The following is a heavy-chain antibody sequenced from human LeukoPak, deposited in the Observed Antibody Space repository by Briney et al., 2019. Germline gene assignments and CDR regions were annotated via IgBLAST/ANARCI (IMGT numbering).Heavy chain of an antibody. V-gene: IGHV3-7*01. CDR2: IKQDGSEK. D-gene: IGHD3-22*01. J-gene: IGHJ4*02. CDR3: ARVPSVVVITTRSPYYFDY. Sequence: QAGGSLRLSCAASGFTFSSYWMSWVRQAPGKGLEWVANIKQDGSEKYYVDSVKGRFTISRDNAKNSLYLQMNSLRAEDTAVYYCARVPSVVVITTRSPYYFDYWGQGTLVTVSS. CDR1: GFTFSSYW.